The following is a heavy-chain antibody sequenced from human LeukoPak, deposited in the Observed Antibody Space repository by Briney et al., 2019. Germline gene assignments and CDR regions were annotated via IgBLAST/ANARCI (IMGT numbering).Heavy chain of an antibody. Sequence: ASVKVSCKASGYTFTSYGFSWVRQAPGQGLEWMGWISAYNGDTNYAQKVQGRVTMTTDTSTSTAYMELRSLRSDGTAIYYCARDIVSGPPFDYWGQGTLVTVSS. V-gene: IGHV1-18*01. CDR1: GYTFTSYG. CDR3: ARDIVSGPPFDY. CDR2: ISAYNGDT. J-gene: IGHJ4*02. D-gene: IGHD2-15*01.